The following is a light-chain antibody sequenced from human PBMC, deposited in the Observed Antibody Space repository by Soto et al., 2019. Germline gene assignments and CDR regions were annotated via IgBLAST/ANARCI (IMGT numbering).Light chain of an antibody. Sequence: QSVLTQSPSASASLGASVKLTCTLSSGHSNYAIAWHQQQSEKGPRYLMKLNSDGSHSKGDGIPDRFSGSSSGAERYLTISSLQSDDAADYYCQTWGSGIVVFGGGTKVTVL. CDR2: LNSDGSH. J-gene: IGLJ2*01. V-gene: IGLV4-69*01. CDR3: QTWGSGIVV. CDR1: SGHSNYA.